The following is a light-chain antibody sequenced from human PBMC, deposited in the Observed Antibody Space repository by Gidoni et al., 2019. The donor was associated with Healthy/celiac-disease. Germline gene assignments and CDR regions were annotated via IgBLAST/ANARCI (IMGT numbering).Light chain of an antibody. J-gene: IGKJ1*01. CDR3: QQYNSYSRT. CDR1: KSSSSW. CDR2: KAS. Sequence: DIQMTQSPSTLSASVGYRVPITCRASKSSSSWLARYQQKPGNAPKLLFYKASSLESGVPSRFSVSGSGTEFTLTISILHPDDLATYYCQQYNSYSRTFGQGTKVEIK. V-gene: IGKV1-5*03.